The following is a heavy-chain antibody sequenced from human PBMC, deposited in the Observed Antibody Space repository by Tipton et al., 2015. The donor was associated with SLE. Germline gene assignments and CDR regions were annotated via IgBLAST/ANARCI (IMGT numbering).Heavy chain of an antibody. J-gene: IGHJ4*02. CDR2: INHSGST. CDR1: GGSFSGYY. CDR3: ARRGARSGYDY. D-gene: IGHD3-3*01. V-gene: IGHV4-34*01. Sequence: TLSLTCAVYGGSFSGYYWSWIRQPPGKGLEWIGEINHSGSTNYNPSLKSRVTISVDTSKNQFSLKLSSVTAADTAVYYCARRGARSGYDYWGQGTLVTVSS.